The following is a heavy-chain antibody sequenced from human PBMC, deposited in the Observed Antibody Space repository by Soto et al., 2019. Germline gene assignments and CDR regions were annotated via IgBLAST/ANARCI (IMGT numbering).Heavy chain of an antibody. CDR2: IYYSGST. J-gene: IGHJ4*02. CDR3: ASPVGDPEGAFDY. V-gene: IGHV4-39*01. CDR1: GFSISSSMYY. Sequence: SETLSLTCPFSGFSISSSMYYLGWLRQPPGKGLEWIGSIYYSGSTYYNPSLKSRVTISVDTSKNQFSLKLSSVTAADTAVYYCASPVGDPEGAFDYWGQGTLVTVS. D-gene: IGHD1-26*01.